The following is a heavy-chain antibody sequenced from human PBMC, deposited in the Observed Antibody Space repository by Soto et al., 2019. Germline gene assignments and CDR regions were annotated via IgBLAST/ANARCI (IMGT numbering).Heavy chain of an antibody. D-gene: IGHD4-17*01. CDR2: IYYSENT. V-gene: IGHV4-39*01. CDR1: GGSISSSSNH. J-gene: IGHJ4*02. CDR3: ATHPPYGPLDH. Sequence: TSETLSLTCTVSGGSISSSSNHWGWIRQPPGKWLEWIGNIYYSENTYYNPSLKSRVTISVDTSKNQFSLGLTSVTAADTAVYYCATHPPYGPLDHWGQGTLVTVSS.